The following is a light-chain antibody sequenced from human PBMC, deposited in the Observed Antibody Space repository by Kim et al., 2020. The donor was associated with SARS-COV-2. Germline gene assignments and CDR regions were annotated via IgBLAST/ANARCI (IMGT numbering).Light chain of an antibody. V-gene: IGKV3-15*01. J-gene: IGKJ4*01. Sequence: EIVMTQSPATLSLSPGERATLSCRASQSVSNYLAWYQQKPGQAPRVLMYGASTRATGIPARFSGSGSGTDFTLTISSLQSEDFAVYYCHQYNKWPLTFGEGTKVDIK. CDR1: QSVSNY. CDR3: HQYNKWPLT. CDR2: GAS.